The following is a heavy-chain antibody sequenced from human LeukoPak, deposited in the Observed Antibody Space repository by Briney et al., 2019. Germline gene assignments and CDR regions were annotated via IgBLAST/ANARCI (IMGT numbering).Heavy chain of an antibody. D-gene: IGHD6-6*01. CDR3: ARVASYGFDI. Sequence: GGSLRLSCAASGFTFSKHWMSWVRQAPGKGLEWVANIKQDGSEKYYVDSVKGRFTISRDNAKNSVYLQMNSLRAEDTAVYYCARVASYGFDIWGQGTMVTVSS. J-gene: IGHJ3*02. V-gene: IGHV3-7*01. CDR2: IKQDGSEK. CDR1: GFTFSKHW.